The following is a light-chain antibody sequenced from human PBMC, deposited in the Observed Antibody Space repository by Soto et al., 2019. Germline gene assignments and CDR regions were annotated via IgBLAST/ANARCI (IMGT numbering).Light chain of an antibody. CDR2: DVN. CDR1: SSDIGAYNF. Sequence: QSVLTQPASVSGSPGQSITISCTGTSSDIGAYNFVSWYQQHPGKATKLMLYDVNIRPSGVSNRFSGSKSGNTASLTISGLQAEDEADYYCTSWTTSTTMIFGGGTKVPVL. J-gene: IGLJ2*01. V-gene: IGLV2-14*03. CDR3: TSWTTSTTMI.